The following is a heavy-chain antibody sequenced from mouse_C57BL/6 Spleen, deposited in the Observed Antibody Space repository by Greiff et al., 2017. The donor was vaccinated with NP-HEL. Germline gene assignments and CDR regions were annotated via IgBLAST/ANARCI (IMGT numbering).Heavy chain of an antibody. Sequence: QVQLKQSGAELVRPGASVKLSCKASGYTFTDYYINWVKQRPGQGLEWIARIYPGSGNTYYNEKFKGKATLTAEKSSSTAYMQLSSLTSEDSAVYFCARNGYYGRGYVDVWGTGTTVTVSS. CDR1: GYTFTDYY. D-gene: IGHD2-3*01. CDR2: IYPGSGNT. CDR3: ARNGYYGRGYVDV. V-gene: IGHV1-76*01. J-gene: IGHJ1*03.